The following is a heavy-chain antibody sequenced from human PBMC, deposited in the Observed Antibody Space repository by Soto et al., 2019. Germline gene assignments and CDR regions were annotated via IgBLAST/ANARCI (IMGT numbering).Heavy chain of an antibody. D-gene: IGHD6-13*01. J-gene: IGHJ3*02. CDR3: ARDGAKSAAGAFDI. CDR1: GYTFTSYG. V-gene: IGHV1-18*01. Sequence: GASVKVSCKASGYTFTSYGISWVRQAPGQGLEWMGWISAYNGNTNYAQKLQGRVTMTTDTSTSTADMELRSLRSDDTAVYYCARDGAKSAAGAFDIWGQGTMVTVSS. CDR2: ISAYNGNT.